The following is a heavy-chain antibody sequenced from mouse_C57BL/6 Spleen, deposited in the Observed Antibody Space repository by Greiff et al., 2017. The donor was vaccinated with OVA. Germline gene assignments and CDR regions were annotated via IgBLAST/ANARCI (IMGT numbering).Heavy chain of an antibody. Sequence: VQLKESGPGMVKPSQSLSLTCTVTGYSITSGYDWHWIRHFPGNKLEWMGYISYSGSTNYNPSLKSRISITHDTSKNHFFLKLTSVTTEDTATYYCARGYDYDQGLAYWGQGTLVTVSA. D-gene: IGHD2-4*01. CDR2: ISYSGST. CDR1: GYSITSGYD. CDR3: ARGYDYDQGLAY. V-gene: IGHV3-1*01. J-gene: IGHJ3*01.